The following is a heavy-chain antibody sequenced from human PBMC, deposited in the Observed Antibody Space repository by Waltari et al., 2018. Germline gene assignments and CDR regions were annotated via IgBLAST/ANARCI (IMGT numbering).Heavy chain of an antibody. Sequence: QVQLQQWGAGLLKPSETLSLTCAVYGGSFSGYYWSWTRQPPGKGVEWIGEINHSGSTNYNPSLKSRVTISVDTSKNQFSLKLSSVTAADTAVYYCASLPIPYCGGDCYPTDDAFDIWGQGTMVTVSS. V-gene: IGHV4-34*01. D-gene: IGHD2-21*01. CDR1: GGSFSGYY. CDR3: ASLPIPYCGGDCYPTDDAFDI. J-gene: IGHJ3*02. CDR2: INHSGST.